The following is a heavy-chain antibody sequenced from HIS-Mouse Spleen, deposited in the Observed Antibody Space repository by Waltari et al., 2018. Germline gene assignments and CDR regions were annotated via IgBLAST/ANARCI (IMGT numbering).Heavy chain of an antibody. D-gene: IGHD1-26*01. Sequence: QVQLVQSGAEVKKPGSSVKVSCQASGGTFSSYAISWVRQAPGQGLEWMGGIIPIFGTANYAQKFQGRVTITADESTSTAYMELSSLRSEDTAVYYCARDSGSYSFRYFDLWGRGTLVTVSS. J-gene: IGHJ2*01. V-gene: IGHV1-69*01. CDR3: ARDSGSYSFRYFDL. CDR2: IIPIFGTA. CDR1: GGTFSSYA.